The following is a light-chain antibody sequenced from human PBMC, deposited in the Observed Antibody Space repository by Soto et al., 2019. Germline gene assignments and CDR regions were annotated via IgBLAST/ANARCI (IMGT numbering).Light chain of an antibody. Sequence: DIQMTQSPTSLSASVGDRVTITCRASQDIRNFVAWYQQKPGKAPKLLIYAASTLQSGVPSRFSGSGSGTDFTLTINSLQPDDVATYSYHKYSSVPVFGPGTKVEIK. CDR3: HKYSSVPV. J-gene: IGKJ3*01. V-gene: IGKV1-27*01. CDR2: AAS. CDR1: QDIRNF.